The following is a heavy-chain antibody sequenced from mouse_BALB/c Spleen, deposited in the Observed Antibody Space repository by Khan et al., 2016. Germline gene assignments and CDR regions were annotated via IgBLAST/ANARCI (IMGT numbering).Heavy chain of an antibody. CDR2: IIYSGST. V-gene: IGHV3-2*02. CDR3: ARTPTAYYAMDY. CDR1: GYSITSDYA. J-gene: IGHJ4*01. D-gene: IGHD1-2*01. Sequence: EVQLQESGPGLVKPSQSLSLTCTVTGYSITSDYAWNWIRQFPGNKLEWMGYIIYSGSTRSYPSLKSRISVTRDTSKNQFFLQLNSVTTEDTATYYCARTPTAYYAMDYWGQGTSVTVSS.